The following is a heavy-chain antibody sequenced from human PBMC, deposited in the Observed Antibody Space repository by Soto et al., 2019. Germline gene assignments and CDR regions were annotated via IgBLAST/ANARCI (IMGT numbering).Heavy chain of an antibody. CDR2: ISAYNGNT. V-gene: IGHV1-18*01. J-gene: IGHJ4*02. Sequence: ASVKVSCKASGYTFTSYSISWVRQAPGQGLEWMGWISAYNGNTNYAQKLQGRVTMTTDTSTSTAYMELRSLRSDDTAVYYCARDPSHCSGGSCYSYWGQGTLVTVSS. CDR3: ARDPSHCSGGSCYSY. CDR1: GYTFTSYS. D-gene: IGHD2-15*01.